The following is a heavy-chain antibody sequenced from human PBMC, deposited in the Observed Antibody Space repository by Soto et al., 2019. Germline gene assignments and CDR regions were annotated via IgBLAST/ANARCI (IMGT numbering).Heavy chain of an antibody. Sequence: PVGSLRLSCAASAFTFNNFAMHWVRQAPGKGLEWVAVISSHGNDKYYADSVKGRFTISRDNSKNTLYLQMNSLRAEDTAVYYCAKDRHIAAAGYNFDYWGQGTLVTVSS. CDR3: AKDRHIAAAGYNFDY. J-gene: IGHJ4*02. V-gene: IGHV3-30*18. CDR2: ISSHGNDK. CDR1: AFTFNNFA. D-gene: IGHD6-13*01.